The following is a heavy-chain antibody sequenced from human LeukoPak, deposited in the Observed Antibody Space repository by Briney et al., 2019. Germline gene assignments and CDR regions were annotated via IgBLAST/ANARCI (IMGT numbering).Heavy chain of an antibody. J-gene: IGHJ5*02. CDR1: GGSINGHY. CDR3: ARGRPYCTDDTCYSLFWVDP. Sequence: SETLSLTCTVSGGSINGHYWSWIRQPPGKGLEYIGYIFYNGTTNYNPSLKSRVTISLDTSRNQFSLKLNSVTAADTAVYFCARGRPYCTDDTCYSLFWVDPWGQGKLVTISS. CDR2: IFYNGTT. D-gene: IGHD2-8*01. V-gene: IGHV4-59*11.